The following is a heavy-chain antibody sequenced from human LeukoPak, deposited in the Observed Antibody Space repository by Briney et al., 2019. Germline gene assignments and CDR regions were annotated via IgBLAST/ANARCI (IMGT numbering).Heavy chain of an antibody. J-gene: IGHJ4*02. CDR1: GGSISSYY. CDR2: IYYSGST. D-gene: IGHD1-26*01. Sequence: SETRSLTCTVSGGSISSYYWSWIRQPPGKGLEWIGYIYYSGSTNYNPSLKSRVTISVDTSKNQFSLKLSSVTAADTAVYYCARSIVGAQLYFDYWGQGTLVTVSS. CDR3: ARSIVGAQLYFDY. V-gene: IGHV4-59*01.